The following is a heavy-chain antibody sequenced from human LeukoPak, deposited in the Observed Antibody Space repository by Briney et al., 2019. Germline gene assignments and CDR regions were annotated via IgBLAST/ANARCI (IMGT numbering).Heavy chain of an antibody. J-gene: IGHJ3*02. CDR1: GGSISSYY. D-gene: IGHD6-6*01. Sequence: SETLSLTCPVSGGSISSYYWSWIRQPPGKGLEWIGYIYTSGSTNYNPSLKSRVTISVDTSKNQFSLKLSSVTAADTAVYYCARPTNSSSFGILDAFDIWGQGTMVTVSS. CDR2: IYTSGST. V-gene: IGHV4-4*09. CDR3: ARPTNSSSFGILDAFDI.